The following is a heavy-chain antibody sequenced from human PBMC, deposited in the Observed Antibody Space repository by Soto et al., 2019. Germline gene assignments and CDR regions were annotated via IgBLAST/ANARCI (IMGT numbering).Heavy chain of an antibody. Sequence: ASVKVSCKAAGYTFTSCGISWVRQAPGQGLEWMGWISAYNGNTNYAQKLQGRVTMTTDTSTSTAYMELRSLRSHDTAGSYCARDEGRYGDPGGYWGQGTLVTVSS. V-gene: IGHV1-18*04. D-gene: IGHD4-17*01. J-gene: IGHJ4*02. CDR2: ISAYNGNT. CDR3: ARDEGRYGDPGGY. CDR1: GYTFTSCG.